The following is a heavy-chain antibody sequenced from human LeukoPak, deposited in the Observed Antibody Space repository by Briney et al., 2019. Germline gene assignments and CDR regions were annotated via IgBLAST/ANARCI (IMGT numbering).Heavy chain of an antibody. CDR3: ARNRLGP. D-gene: IGHD1-14*01. CDR1: GFTFSNYW. CDR2: ISGSGGST. V-gene: IGHV3-23*01. J-gene: IGHJ5*02. Sequence: PGGSLRLSCVASGFTFSNYWMHWVRQPPGKGLEWVSAISGSGGSTYYADSVKGRFTISRDNSKNTLYLQMNSLRAEDTAVYYCARNRLGPWGQGTLVTVSS.